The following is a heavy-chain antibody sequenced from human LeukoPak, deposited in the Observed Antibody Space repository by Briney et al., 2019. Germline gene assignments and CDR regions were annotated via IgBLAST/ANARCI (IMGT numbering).Heavy chain of an antibody. J-gene: IGHJ4*02. CDR2: ISYDGSNK. D-gene: IGHD3-22*01. CDR3: ARDQVADSSGLDY. CDR1: GFTFSSYA. Sequence: GGSLRLSCAASGFTFSSYAMHWVRQAPGKGLEWVAVISYDGSNKYYADSVKGRFTISRDNSKNTLYLQMNSLRAEDTAVYYCARDQVADSSGLDYWGQGTLVTVSS. V-gene: IGHV3-30-3*01.